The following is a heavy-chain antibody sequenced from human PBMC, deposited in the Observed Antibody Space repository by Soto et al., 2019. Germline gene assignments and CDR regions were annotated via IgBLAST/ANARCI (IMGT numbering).Heavy chain of an antibody. CDR3: VRGAPFDY. J-gene: IGHJ4*02. CDR2: ISDDGSNT. CDR1: GFTFSSYA. Sequence: GGSLSLSCAASGFTFSSYAMHWVRQAPGKGLEWVAAISDDGSNTYYADSVKGRFTISRDNSKNMLFLQMNSLRVEDTAVYHCVRGAPFDYWGQGILVTVSS. V-gene: IGHV3-33*05.